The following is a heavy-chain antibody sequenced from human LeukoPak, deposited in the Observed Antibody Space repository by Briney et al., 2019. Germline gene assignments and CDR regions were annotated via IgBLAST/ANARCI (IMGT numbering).Heavy chain of an antibody. CDR3: ARGVSSSSLSYYMDV. V-gene: IGHV1-69*05. CDR1: GGTFSSYA. Sequence: ASVKVSCKASGGTFSSYAISWVRQAPGQGLEWMGGTIPIFGTANYAQKFQGRVTITTDESTSTAYMELSSLRSEDTAVYYCARGVSSSSLSYYMDVWGKGTTVTVSS. CDR2: TIPIFGTA. J-gene: IGHJ6*03. D-gene: IGHD6-6*01.